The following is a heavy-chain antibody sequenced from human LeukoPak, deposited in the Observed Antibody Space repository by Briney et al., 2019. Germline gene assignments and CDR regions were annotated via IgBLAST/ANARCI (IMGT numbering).Heavy chain of an antibody. J-gene: IGHJ6*04. Sequence: GGSLRLSCAASGFTFSGYWMHWVRQASGKGLVWISRINSDGTTTNYADSVNGRFTISRDNAKNSLYLQMNSLRAEDTAVYYCAELGITMIGGVWGKGTTVTISS. CDR1: GFTFSGYW. V-gene: IGHV3-74*01. CDR2: INSDGTTT. CDR3: AELGITMIGGV. D-gene: IGHD3-10*02.